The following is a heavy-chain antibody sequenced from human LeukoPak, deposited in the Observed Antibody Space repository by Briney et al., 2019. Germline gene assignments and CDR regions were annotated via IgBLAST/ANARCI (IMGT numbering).Heavy chain of an antibody. J-gene: IGHJ4*02. V-gene: IGHV3-23*01. D-gene: IGHD1-26*01. CDR2: FGGAGRGST. CDR3: AKARGATVNDPVDS. CDR1: GFTFSPFA. Sequence: GGSLRLSCAASGFTFSPFAMSWVRQAPGQGLEWVSSFGGAGRGSTYHADSVKCRFTISRDDSKSTLYLQMNSLRVEDTAVYRCAKARGATVNDPVDSWGQGTLVTVSS.